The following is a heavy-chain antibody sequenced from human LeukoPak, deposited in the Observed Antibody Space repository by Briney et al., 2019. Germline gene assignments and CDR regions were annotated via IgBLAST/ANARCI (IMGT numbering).Heavy chain of an antibody. V-gene: IGHV1-46*01. CDR3: AREEGQWLINY. CDR2: INPNSGST. D-gene: IGHD6-19*01. CDR1: GYTFTSNY. Sequence: ASVKVSCKASGYTFTSNYMHWVRQAPGQGLEWMGIINPNSGSTSYAQKFQGRVTMTRDTSTSTVYMELSSLRSEDTAVYYCAREEGQWLINYWGQGGLVTVSS. J-gene: IGHJ4*02.